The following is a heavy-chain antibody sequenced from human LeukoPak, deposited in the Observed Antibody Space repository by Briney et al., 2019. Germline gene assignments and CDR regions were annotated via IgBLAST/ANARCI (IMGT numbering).Heavy chain of an antibody. V-gene: IGHV3-30*04. CDR2: ISYDGSNK. Sequence: GGSLRLSCAASGFTFSSYAMHWVRQAPGKGLEWVAVISYDGSNKYYADSVKGRFTISRDNAKNSLYLQMNSLRAEDTAVYYCARDLIYGSGEYWGQGTLVTVSS. CDR3: ARDLIYGSGEY. CDR1: GFTFSSYA. J-gene: IGHJ4*02. D-gene: IGHD3-10*01.